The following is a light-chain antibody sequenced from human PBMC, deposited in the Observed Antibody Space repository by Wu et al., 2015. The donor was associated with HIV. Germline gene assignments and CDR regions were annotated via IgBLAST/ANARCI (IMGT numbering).Light chain of an antibody. CDR3: QQRSNWQVS. CDR1: QSVSKS. V-gene: IGKV3-11*01. J-gene: IGKJ2*03. CDR2: DAS. Sequence: EIVLTQSPATLSLSPGERATLSCRASQSVSKSLTWYQQKPGQAPRLLIYDASNRATGIPARFSGSGSGTDFTLTISSLEPEDFAVYYCQQRSNWQVSFGQGTKAGDQT.